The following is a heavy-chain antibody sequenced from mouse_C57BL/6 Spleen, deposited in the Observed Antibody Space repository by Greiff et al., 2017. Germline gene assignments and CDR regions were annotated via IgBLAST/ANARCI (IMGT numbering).Heavy chain of an antibody. CDR3: ARDSKLGPYWYFDV. Sequence: QVQLKESGPELVKPGASVKISCKASGYSFTSYYIHWVKQRPGQGLEWIGWIYPGSGNTKYNEKFKGKATLTADTSSSTAYMQLSSLTSEDSAVYYCARDSKLGPYWYFDVWGTGTTVTVSS. CDR2: IYPGSGNT. V-gene: IGHV1-66*01. D-gene: IGHD4-1*01. CDR1: GYSFTSYY. J-gene: IGHJ1*03.